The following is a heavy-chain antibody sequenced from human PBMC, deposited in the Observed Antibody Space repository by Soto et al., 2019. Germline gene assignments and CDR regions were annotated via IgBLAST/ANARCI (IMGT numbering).Heavy chain of an antibody. CDR1: GLTFSSSS. CDR3: VKDTAARTYYSEF. Sequence: GGSMRLYLSASGLTFSSSSVDGVRQAPGKGLEYVSAISSNGGSTYYADSVKGRFTISRDNSKNTLYLQMSSLRAEDTAVYYCVKDTAARTYYSEFWGQRTLVTVS. D-gene: IGHD6-6*01. CDR2: ISSNGGST. V-gene: IGHV3-64D*06. J-gene: IGHJ4*02.